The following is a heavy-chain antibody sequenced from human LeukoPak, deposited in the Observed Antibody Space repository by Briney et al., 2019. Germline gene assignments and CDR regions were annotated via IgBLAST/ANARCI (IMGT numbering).Heavy chain of an antibody. V-gene: IGHV5-51*01. CDR3: ARQSNFDI. Sequence: RGESLKISCKPSGYTFTNYWIGGLRQMPGKGLEGMGLIFAVDSDTRYSPYVQGQVTISDDKSINTAYLQWSSLKASDTAMYYCARQSNFDIWGQGTMVTVSS. CDR2: IFAVDSDT. CDR1: GYTFTNYW. J-gene: IGHJ3*02.